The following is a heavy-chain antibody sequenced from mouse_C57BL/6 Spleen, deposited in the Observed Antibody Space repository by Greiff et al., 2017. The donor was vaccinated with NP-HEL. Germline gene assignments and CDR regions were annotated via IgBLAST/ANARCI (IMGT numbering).Heavy chain of an antibody. J-gene: IGHJ3*01. D-gene: IGHD2-5*01. V-gene: IGHV3-6*01. Sequence: VQLKESGPGLVKPSQSLSLTCSVTGYSITSGYYWNWIRQLPGNKLEWMGYISYDGSNNYNPYLKNRISITRDTSKNQFFLKLNSVTTEDTATYYCARGGYSNSWFAYGGQGTLVTVSA. CDR2: ISYDGSN. CDR3: ARGGYSNSWFAY. CDR1: GYSITSGYY.